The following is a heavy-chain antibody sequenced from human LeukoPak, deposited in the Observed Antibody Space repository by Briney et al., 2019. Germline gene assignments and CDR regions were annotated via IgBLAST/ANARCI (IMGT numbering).Heavy chain of an antibody. CDR3: AVGGF. CDR2: ISYDGSNK. D-gene: IGHD3-16*01. V-gene: IGHV3-30*03. CDR1: GFTFSSYG. Sequence: GRSLRLSCAASGFTFSSYGMHWVRQAPGKGLEWVAVISYDGSNKYYADSVKGRFTISRDNSKNTLYLQMSSLRAEDTAVYYCAVGGFWGQGTLVTVSS. J-gene: IGHJ4*02.